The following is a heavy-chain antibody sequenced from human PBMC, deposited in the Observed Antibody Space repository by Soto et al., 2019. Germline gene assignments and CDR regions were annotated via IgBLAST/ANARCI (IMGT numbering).Heavy chain of an antibody. V-gene: IGHV1-18*01. CDR3: ARDLGGSYYAPVDY. CDR1: GYTFTSYG. D-gene: IGHD1-26*01. Sequence: QVQLVQSGAEVKKPGASVKVSCKASGYTFTSYGISWVRQAPGQGLEWMGWISAYNGNTKYAQKLQGRVTTTTDTSTSTSFMELRSLRSDDTAVYYCARDLGGSYYAPVDYWGQGTLVTVSS. CDR2: ISAYNGNT. J-gene: IGHJ4*02.